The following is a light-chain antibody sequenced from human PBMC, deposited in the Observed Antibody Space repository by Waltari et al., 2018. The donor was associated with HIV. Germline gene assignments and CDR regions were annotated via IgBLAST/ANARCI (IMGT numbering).Light chain of an antibody. V-gene: IGLV1-44*01. CDR2: SNK. J-gene: IGLJ2*01. Sequence: QSVLTQPPSASETPGQRVAISCSGSSSDIGSNAVNWYQQLPGTAPKLLIYSNKQRPSGVPDPVSGSKSGTSASLAISGLQSEDEADYYCAAWDDSLNGPHVVFGGGTKLTVL. CDR3: AAWDDSLNGPHVV. CDR1: SSDIGSNA.